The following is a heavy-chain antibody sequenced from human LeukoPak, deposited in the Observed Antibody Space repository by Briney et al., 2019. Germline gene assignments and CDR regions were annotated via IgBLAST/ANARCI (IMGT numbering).Heavy chain of an antibody. CDR3: ARHKDWPFDY. CDR1: GFTVGSYD. J-gene: IGHJ4*02. CDR2: IWYDGSNK. D-gene: IGHD3/OR15-3a*01. V-gene: IGHV3-33*01. Sequence: GGSLRLSCAASGFTVGSYDMHWVRQAPGKGLEWVAVIWYDGSNKYYADSVKGRFTISRDISKNTLYLKMNSLRAADTAVSYCARHKDWPFDYWGQGTLVTVSS.